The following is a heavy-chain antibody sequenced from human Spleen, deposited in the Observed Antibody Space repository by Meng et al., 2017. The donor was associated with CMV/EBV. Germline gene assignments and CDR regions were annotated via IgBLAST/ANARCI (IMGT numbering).Heavy chain of an antibody. Sequence: QLHLPQSGPGLVKPSETLSLTCTVSGDSINNSSYYWGWIRQPPGKGLEWIGTIYYSGSTYYNPSLKSRVTISVDTSKKQFSLQLTSVTAADTAVYYCAREVGYYGSESFDYFDYWGQGALVTVSS. J-gene: IGHJ4*02. CDR3: AREVGYYGSESFDYFDY. CDR2: IYYSGST. V-gene: IGHV4-39*07. CDR1: GDSINNSSYY. D-gene: IGHD3-10*01.